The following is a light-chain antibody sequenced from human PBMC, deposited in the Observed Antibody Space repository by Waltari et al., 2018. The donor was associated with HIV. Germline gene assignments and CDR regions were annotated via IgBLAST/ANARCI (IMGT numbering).Light chain of an antibody. V-gene: IGLV2-14*03. Sequence: SALTQPASVSGSLGQSVTISCPGATRDIGDFVPWYQQLPGRAPQLLFSGVNPRASCISHLFFASKSGATASLTISRLQADDEGCYYCSSTADLESVTFGGGT. CDR3: SSTADLESVT. CDR1: TRDIGDF. CDR2: GVN. J-gene: IGLJ2*01.